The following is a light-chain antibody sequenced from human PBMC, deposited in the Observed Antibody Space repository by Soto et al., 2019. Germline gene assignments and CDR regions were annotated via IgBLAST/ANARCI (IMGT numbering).Light chain of an antibody. J-gene: IGLJ1*01. Sequence: QSALTQPASVSGSPGQSITISCTGTRSDVGGYNYVSWYKQHPGKAPKLMILEVSNRPSGLSNRFSGSKSGNTASLTISGLQAADEADYYCSLYASTSTLVVFGTGTKVTVL. V-gene: IGLV2-14*01. CDR1: RSDVGGYNY. CDR2: EVS. CDR3: SLYASTSTLVV.